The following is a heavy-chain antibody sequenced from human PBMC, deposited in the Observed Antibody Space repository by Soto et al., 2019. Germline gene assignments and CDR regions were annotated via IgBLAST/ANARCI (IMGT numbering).Heavy chain of an antibody. V-gene: IGHV1-18*01. J-gene: IGHJ4*02. CDR3: ARYHGSGKNLGRWEDY. CDR2: ISAYNGNT. CDR1: GYTFTRYG. D-gene: IGHD3-10*01. Sequence: QVQLVQSGAEVKKPGASVKVSCKASGYTFTRYGISWVRQAPGQGLEWMGWISAYNGNTNYAQKLQGRVIMTRDTSTSTAYMELRSLRSDDTAVYYCARYHGSGKNLGRWEDYWGQGTLVTVSS.